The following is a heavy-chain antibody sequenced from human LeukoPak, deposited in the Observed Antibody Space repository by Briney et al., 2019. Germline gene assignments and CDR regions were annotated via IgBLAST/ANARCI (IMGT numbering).Heavy chain of an antibody. CDR2: ISSSGSTI. J-gene: IGHJ6*02. D-gene: IGHD4-17*01. CDR1: GFTFSDYY. CDR3: ARDNPTTVTPYYYYGMDV. V-gene: IGHV3-11*04. Sequence: GGSLRLSCAASGFTFSDYYMSWIRQAPGKGLEWVSYISSSGSTIYYADSVKGRFTISRDNAKNSLYLQMNSLRAEDTAVYYCARDNPTTVTPYYYYGMDVWGQGTTVTVSS.